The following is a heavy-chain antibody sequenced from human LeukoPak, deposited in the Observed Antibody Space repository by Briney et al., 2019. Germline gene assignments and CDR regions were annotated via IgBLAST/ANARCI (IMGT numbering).Heavy chain of an antibody. CDR2: INHSGST. J-gene: IGHJ5*02. CDR1: GGSFSGYY. CDR3: ARCITIFGVARYNWFDP. Sequence: SETLSLTCAVYGGSFSGYYWSWIRQPPGKGLEWIGEINHSGSTYYNPSLKSRVTISVDTSKNQFSLKLSSVTAADTAVYYCARCITIFGVARYNWFDPWGQGTLVTVSS. V-gene: IGHV4-34*09. D-gene: IGHD3-3*01.